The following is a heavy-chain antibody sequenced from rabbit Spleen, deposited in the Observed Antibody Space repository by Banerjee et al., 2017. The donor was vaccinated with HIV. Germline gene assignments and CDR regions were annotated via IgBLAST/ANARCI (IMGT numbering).Heavy chain of an antibody. V-gene: IGHV1S40*01. CDR2: IDGSSSGFT. D-gene: IGHD8-1*01. J-gene: IGHJ4*01. CDR3: ARDGTGGSYFAL. CDR1: GFSFSSSDY. Sequence: QSLEESGGGLVQPEGSLALTCKASGFSFSSSDYICWVRQAPGKGLEWISCIDGSSSGFTYSATWAKGRFTITKTSSTTVTLQMTSLTVADTATYFCARDGTGGSYFALWGPGTLVTV.